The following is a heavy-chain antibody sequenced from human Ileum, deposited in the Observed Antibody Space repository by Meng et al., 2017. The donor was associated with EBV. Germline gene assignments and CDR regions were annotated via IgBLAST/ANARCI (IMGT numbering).Heavy chain of an antibody. D-gene: IGHD2-21*01. Sequence: QGRLQQAGPGLVNPAQTLSLTCTVSGGSISSGAYYGSWIRQTPGQRLEWIGYIYNSGSTYYPPSPTSRVTISVEMSKNQFHLTLRFVTAADTAVSFCAREGRSHQVGVRVYWGQGTLVTVSS. V-gene: IGHV4-30-4*01. CDR1: GGSISSGAYY. J-gene: IGHJ4*02. CDR2: IYNSGST. CDR3: AREGRSHQVGVRVY.